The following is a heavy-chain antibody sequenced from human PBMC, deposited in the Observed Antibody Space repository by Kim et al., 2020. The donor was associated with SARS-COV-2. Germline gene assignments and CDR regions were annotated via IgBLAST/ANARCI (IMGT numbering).Heavy chain of an antibody. J-gene: IGHJ3*02. Sequence: ASVKVSCKASGYTFTSYAMNWVRQAPGQGLEWMGWINTNTGNPTYAQGFTGRFVFSLDTSVSTAYLQISSLKAEDTAVYYCARELPSSSALKRAFDIWGQGTMVTVSS. CDR2: INTNTGNP. V-gene: IGHV7-4-1*02. CDR3: ARELPSSSALKRAFDI. D-gene: IGHD6-13*01. CDR1: GYTFTSYA.